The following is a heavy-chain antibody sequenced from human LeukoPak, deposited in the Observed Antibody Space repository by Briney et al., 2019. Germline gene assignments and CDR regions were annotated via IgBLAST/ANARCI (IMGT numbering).Heavy chain of an antibody. V-gene: IGHV3-11*03. D-gene: IGHD3-16*02. CDR1: GFTFSDYY. J-gene: IGHJ5*02. CDR3: ARQSVSKAFDP. CDR2: ISSSSSYT. Sequence: GGSLRLSCAASGFTFSDYYMSWIRQAPGKGLEWVSYISSSSSYTNYADSVKGRFTISRENAKNSLYLQMNSLRAEDTAVYYCARQSVSKAFDPWGQGTLVTVSS.